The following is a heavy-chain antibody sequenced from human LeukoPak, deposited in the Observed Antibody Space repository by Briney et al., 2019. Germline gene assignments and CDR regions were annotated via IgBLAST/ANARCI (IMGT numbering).Heavy chain of an antibody. V-gene: IGHV3-21*01. D-gene: IGHD3-10*02. CDR3: AELGITMIGGV. CDR1: GFTFSRYN. CDR2: ITSSSIYK. Sequence: GGSLRLSCATSGFTFSRYNMNWVRQAPGKGLEWVSSITSSSIYKYYADSMKGRFTISRDNAKNSLYLQMNSLRAEDTAVYYCAELGITMIGGVWGKGTTVTISS. J-gene: IGHJ6*04.